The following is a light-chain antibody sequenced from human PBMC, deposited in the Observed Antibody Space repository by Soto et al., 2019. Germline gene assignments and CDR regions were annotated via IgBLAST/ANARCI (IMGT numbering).Light chain of an antibody. CDR1: SXXXGAGYD. CDR3: QAYDSSLSGFYV. Sequence: QSVLTQPPSVSGAPGQRVTISCTGSSXXXGAGYDVHWYQHLPGTAPKLLIYGNTNRPSGVPDRFSGSKSGTSASLAITGLQAEDEADYYCQAYDSSLSGFYVFGTGTKLTVL. V-gene: IGLV1-40*01. CDR2: GNT. J-gene: IGLJ1*01.